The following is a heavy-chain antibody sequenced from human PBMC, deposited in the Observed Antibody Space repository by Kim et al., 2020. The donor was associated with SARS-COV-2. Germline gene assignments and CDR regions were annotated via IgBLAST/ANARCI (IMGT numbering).Heavy chain of an antibody. CDR1: GFTFSSYS. CDR2: ISSSSSYI. D-gene: IGHD3-22*01. V-gene: IGHV3-21*01. CDR3: ARGMYYYDSSGRNTYYYYGMDV. J-gene: IGHJ6*02. Sequence: GGSLRLSCAASGFTFSSYSMNWVRQAPGKGLEWVSSISSSSSYIYYADSVKGRFTISRDNAKNSLYLQMNSLRAEDTAVYYCARGMYYYDSSGRNTYYYYGMDVWGQGTTVTVSS.